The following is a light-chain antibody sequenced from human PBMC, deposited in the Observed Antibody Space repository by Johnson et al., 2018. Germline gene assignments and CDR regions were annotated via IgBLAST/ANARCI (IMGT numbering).Light chain of an antibody. CDR3: GTWESSLVAGKV. V-gene: IGLV1-51*02. CDR1: SSNIGNNY. CDR2: ENN. J-gene: IGLJ1*01. Sequence: QSVLTQPPSVSAAPGQKVTISCSGSSSNIGNNYVSSYQQLPGTAPKILIYENNKRPSGIPDRFSGSKSGTSATLGITGLQTGDEAEYYCGTWESSLVAGKVFRTWTKVTVL.